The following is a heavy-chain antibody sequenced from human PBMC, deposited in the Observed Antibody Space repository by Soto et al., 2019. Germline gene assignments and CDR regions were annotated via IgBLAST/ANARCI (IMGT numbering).Heavy chain of an antibody. CDR1: GFTCSGYW. CDR3: ARAPYSNAWYRFDL. CDR2: IKHDGSVQ. J-gene: IGHJ4*02. Sequence: QLVESGGGLVQPGGSLRLSCAASGFTCSGYWMSWVRQAPGKGLGWVADIKHDGSVQYYVDSVKGRLTISRDNAKKQLYLQMNGLRAEDTALYYCARAPYSNAWYRFDLWGQGTLVTVSS. D-gene: IGHD4-4*01. V-gene: IGHV3-7*03.